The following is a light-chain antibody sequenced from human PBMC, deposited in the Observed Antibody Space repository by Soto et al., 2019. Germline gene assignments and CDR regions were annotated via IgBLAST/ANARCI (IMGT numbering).Light chain of an antibody. CDR2: AAS. CDR3: QQYYSYPLT. J-gene: IGKJ4*01. V-gene: IGKV1-8*01. CDR1: QGISSY. Sequence: IRMTHSPSSLSASTGDIVTITFRASQGISSYLAWYQQKPGKAPKLLIYAASTLQSGVPSRFSGSGSGTDSTLTISCLQSEDFATYYCQQYYSYPLTFGGGTKVDIK.